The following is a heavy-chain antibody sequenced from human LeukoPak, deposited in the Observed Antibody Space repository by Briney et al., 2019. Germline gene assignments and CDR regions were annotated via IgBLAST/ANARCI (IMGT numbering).Heavy chain of an antibody. D-gene: IGHD3-22*01. V-gene: IGHV3-7*01. CDR1: GFTFSSYW. CDR3: AKARSGGYYYDSSGYPELYFDY. CDR2: IKQDGSNK. Sequence: GGSLRLSCAASGFTFSSYWMTWVRQAPGKGLEWVGNIKQDGSNKYYADSVKGRFTISRDNSKNTLYLQMNSLRAEDTAVYYCAKARSGGYYYDSSGYPELYFDYWGQGTLVTVSS. J-gene: IGHJ4*02.